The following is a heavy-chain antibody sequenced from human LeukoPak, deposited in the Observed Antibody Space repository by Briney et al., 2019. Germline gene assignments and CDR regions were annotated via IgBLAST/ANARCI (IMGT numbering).Heavy chain of an antibody. Sequence: SETLSLTCTVSGGSINNYYWSWIRQPPGKGLEWIGYIHYTGSTNYNASLKSRVTISVDTSKNQFSLRLTFVTAADTAIYYCARGLLGATRAFDMWGQGTMVIVSS. J-gene: IGHJ3*02. V-gene: IGHV4-59*01. CDR2: IHYTGST. CDR1: GGSINNYY. CDR3: ARGLLGATRAFDM. D-gene: IGHD1-26*01.